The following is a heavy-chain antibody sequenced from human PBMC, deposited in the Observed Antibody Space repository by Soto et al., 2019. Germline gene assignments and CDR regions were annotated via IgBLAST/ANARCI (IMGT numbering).Heavy chain of an antibody. V-gene: IGHV4-61*01. CDR3: ARACSSNSCYDVFDY. J-gene: IGHJ4*02. Sequence: SETLSLTCTVSGGSVTSGRYYWSWIRQPPGKGLEWIGYIYYSGSTNYNPSLKSRVTMSVDTSKNQFSLKLSSVTAADTAVYYCARACSSNSCYDVFDYWGQGTLVTVSS. CDR1: GGSVTSGRYY. CDR2: IYYSGST. D-gene: IGHD2-2*01.